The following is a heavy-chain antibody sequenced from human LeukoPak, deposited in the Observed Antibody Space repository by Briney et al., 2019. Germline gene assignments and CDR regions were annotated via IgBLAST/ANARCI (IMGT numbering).Heavy chain of an antibody. CDR1: GFTFSSYA. CDR2: ISGSRGST. V-gene: IGHV3-23*01. Sequence: GGSLRLSCAASGFTFSSYAMSWVRQAPGKGLEWVSGISGSRGSTYYADSVKGRFTISRDNSKNTLYLQMNSLRAEDTAVYYCAKALTYCSGGNCYPYYFDYWGQGTLVTVSS. CDR3: AKALTYCSGGNCYPYYFDY. J-gene: IGHJ4*02. D-gene: IGHD2-15*01.